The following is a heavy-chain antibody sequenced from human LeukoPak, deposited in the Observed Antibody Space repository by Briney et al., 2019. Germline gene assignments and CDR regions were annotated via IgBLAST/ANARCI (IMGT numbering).Heavy chain of an antibody. V-gene: IGHV3-23*01. CDR3: TRRVGGTSDY. Sequence: QPGGSLRLSCAASGFTFSSYVMIWLRQAPGAGLEWVSAIGAHSTSTEHQDSVKGRFTIYRDDSKNTVFLQMTSLRVEDTSLYYCTRRVGGTSDYWGLGTLVTVSS. CDR2: IGAHSTST. D-gene: IGHD1-26*01. CDR1: GFTFSSYV. J-gene: IGHJ4*02.